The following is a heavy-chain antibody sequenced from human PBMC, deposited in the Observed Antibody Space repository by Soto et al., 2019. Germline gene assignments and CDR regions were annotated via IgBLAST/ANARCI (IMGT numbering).Heavy chain of an antibody. J-gene: IGHJ4*02. CDR2: IKQDGSET. D-gene: IGHD2-2*01. CDR3: ARELGYCSSSSCWSDD. Sequence: GGYLRLSCAASAFTFNNYWMTWVRQAPGKGLEWVANIKQDGSETYYVDSVEGRFTISRDNAKNSVYLQMNSLRVEDTAVYYCARELGYCSSSSCWSDDWGQGT. CDR1: AFTFNNYW. V-gene: IGHV3-7*04.